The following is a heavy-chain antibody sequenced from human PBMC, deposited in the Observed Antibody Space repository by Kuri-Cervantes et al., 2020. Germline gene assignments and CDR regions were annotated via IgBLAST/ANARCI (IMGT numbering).Heavy chain of an antibody. CDR2: INTGNGKT. CDR3: ARDHSGENYYLSPSHFYGMDV. J-gene: IGHJ6*02. V-gene: IGHV1-3*04. Sequence: ASVKVSCKASGYTFTSYAIHWVRQAPGQRLEWMGWINTGNGKTKYSQKFQGRVTITRDTSASTAYMDLSSLRSEDTAVYFCARDHSGENYYLSPSHFYGMDVWGQGTTVTVSS. D-gene: IGHD1-26*01. CDR1: GYTFTSYA.